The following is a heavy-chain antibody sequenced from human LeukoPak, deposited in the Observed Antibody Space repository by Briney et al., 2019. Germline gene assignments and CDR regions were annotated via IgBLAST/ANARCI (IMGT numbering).Heavy chain of an antibody. D-gene: IGHD6-13*01. V-gene: IGHV4-39*01. CDR1: GGSISSSSYS. J-gene: IGHJ4*02. CDR2: IYHSGGT. Sequence: PSETLSLTCTVSGGSISSSSYSWGWIRQPPGKGLEWIGVIYHSGGTYYNPSLRSRLTMSVDTSKNQFSLKLSSVTATDTAVYYCASLIAAGYFDHWGQGTLVTVSS. CDR3: ASLIAAGYFDH.